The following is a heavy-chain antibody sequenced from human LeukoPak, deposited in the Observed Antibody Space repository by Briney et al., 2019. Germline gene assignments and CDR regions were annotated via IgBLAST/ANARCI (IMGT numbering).Heavy chain of an antibody. Sequence: ASVKVSCKASGYTFTSYGISWVRQAPGQGLEWMGWISAYNGNTNYAQKLQGRITMTTDTSTSTAYMELRSLRSDDTAVYYCARGGSSSWYGIAFYMDVWGKGTTVTVSS. J-gene: IGHJ6*03. CDR1: GYTFTSYG. CDR3: ARGGSSSWYGIAFYMDV. V-gene: IGHV1-18*01. CDR2: ISAYNGNT. D-gene: IGHD6-13*01.